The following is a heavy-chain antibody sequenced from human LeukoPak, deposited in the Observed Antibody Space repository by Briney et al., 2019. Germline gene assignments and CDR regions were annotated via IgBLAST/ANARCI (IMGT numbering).Heavy chain of an antibody. J-gene: IGHJ4*02. CDR3: ARQVDTSMALPDY. V-gene: IGHV1-18*01. D-gene: IGHD5-18*01. CDR1: GYTFTSYG. CDR2: ISTYNYNT. Sequence: ASVKVSCKTSGYTFTSYGVSWVRQAPGQRLEWMGWISTYNYNTNYAQKFRGRVTLTKDTSTSTDYMELRSLRFDDTAICYCARQVDTSMALPDYWGQGTLVTVSS.